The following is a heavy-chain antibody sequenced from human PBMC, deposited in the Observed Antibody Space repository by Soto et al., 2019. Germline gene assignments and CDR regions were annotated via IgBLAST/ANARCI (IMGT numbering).Heavy chain of an antibody. J-gene: IGHJ4*02. D-gene: IGHD3-22*01. Sequence: GGSLRLSCAASGFTFSSYGMHWVRQAPGKGLEWVAVISYDGSNKYYADSVKGRFTISRDNSKNTLYLQMNSLRAEDTAVYYCAKGGSGYYSYYFDYWGQGTLVTVSS. CDR3: AKGGSGYYSYYFDY. CDR1: GFTFSSYG. V-gene: IGHV3-30*18. CDR2: ISYDGSNK.